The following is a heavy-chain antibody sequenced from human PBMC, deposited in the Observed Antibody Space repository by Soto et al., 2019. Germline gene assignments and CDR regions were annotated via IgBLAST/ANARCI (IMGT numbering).Heavy chain of an antibody. J-gene: IGHJ4*02. CDR1: GFTFSSYS. CDR3: ARDGYGDYDPDY. V-gene: IGHV3-21*01. D-gene: IGHD4-17*01. Sequence: PGGSLRLSCAASGFTFSSYSMNWVRQAPGKGLEWVSSISSSSSYIYYADSVKGRFTISRDNAKNSLYLQMNSLRAEDTAVYYCARDGYGDYDPDYWGQGTLVTVSS. CDR2: ISSSSSYI.